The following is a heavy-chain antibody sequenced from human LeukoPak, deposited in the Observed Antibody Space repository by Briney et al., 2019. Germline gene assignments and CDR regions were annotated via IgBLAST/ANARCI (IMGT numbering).Heavy chain of an antibody. CDR1: GYTFSSYG. J-gene: IGHJ4*02. Sequence: ASVKVSGKASGYTFSSYGITWVRQAPGQGLEWMGWISAYNGNTNYAQRLQGRVTMTRDTSTSTAYMELRSLRSDDTALYYCARDRDVVVTAGFDYWGQGTLVTVSS. D-gene: IGHD2-21*02. V-gene: IGHV1-18*01. CDR3: ARDRDVVVTAGFDY. CDR2: ISAYNGNT.